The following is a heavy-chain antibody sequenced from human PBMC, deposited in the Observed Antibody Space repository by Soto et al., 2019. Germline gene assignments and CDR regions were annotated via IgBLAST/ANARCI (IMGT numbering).Heavy chain of an antibody. V-gene: IGHV1-18*04. Sequence: QVQVVQSGGEVKKPGASVKVSCKPSGYNFTSYSISWVRQAPGQGLEWMGWVSTHYGNTNYAQKFEGRGRMTADTGTNTAYMELRSLRSDDTAIYYCARRVGVPVMDYWVQGTLLTVSS. CDR3: ARRVGVPVMDY. CDR1: GYNFTSYS. D-gene: IGHD2-15*01. J-gene: IGHJ4*02. CDR2: VSTHYGNT.